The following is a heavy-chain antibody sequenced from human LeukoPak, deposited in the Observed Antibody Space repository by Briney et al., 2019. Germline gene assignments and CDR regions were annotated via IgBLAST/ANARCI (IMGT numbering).Heavy chain of an antibody. CDR1: GVSFRGYQ. Sequence: SETLSLTCAVYGVSFRGYQWSRIPEPPEKGVECSGEINHSGRTNYNPSLKSRVTISVDTSKHQFSLKLSSVTAADTAVYYCARVCSGYYYYYYYYMDVWGKGTTVTVSS. D-gene: IGHD3-22*01. J-gene: IGHJ6*03. CDR3: ARVCSGYYYYYYYYMDV. CDR2: INHSGRT. V-gene: IGHV4-34*01.